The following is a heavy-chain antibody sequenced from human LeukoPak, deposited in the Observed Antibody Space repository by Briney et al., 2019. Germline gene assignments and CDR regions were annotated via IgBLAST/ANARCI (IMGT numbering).Heavy chain of an antibody. CDR2: IGGLGGST. CDR1: GFTLSSYA. CDR3: AKDRLWFGELLLDY. Sequence: GGSLRLSCAASGFTLSSYAMSWVRQAPGKGLEWVSTIGGLGGSTYYADSVRGRFTISRDNSNNTLSLQMNSLRAEDTAVYYCAKDRLWFGELLLDYWGQGALVTVSS. V-gene: IGHV3-23*01. J-gene: IGHJ4*02. D-gene: IGHD3-10*01.